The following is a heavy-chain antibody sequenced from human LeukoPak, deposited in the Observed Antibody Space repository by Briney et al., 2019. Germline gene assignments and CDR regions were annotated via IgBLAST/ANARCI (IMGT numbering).Heavy chain of an antibody. D-gene: IGHD4-17*01. CDR1: GFTFSSYA. J-gene: IGHJ4*02. CDR3: ARARDDYGDYHFDY. V-gene: IGHV3-21*01. CDR2: ISNSGGTT. Sequence: PGGSLRLSCAASGFTFSSYAMSWVRQAPGKGLEWVSTISNSGGTTYYADSVKGRFTISRDNAKNSLYLQMNSLRAEDTAVYYCARARDDYGDYHFDYWGQGTLVTVSS.